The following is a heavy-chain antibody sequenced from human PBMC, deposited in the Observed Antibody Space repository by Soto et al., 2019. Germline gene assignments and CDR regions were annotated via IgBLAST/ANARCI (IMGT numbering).Heavy chain of an antibody. CDR1: GFTFSDHY. CDR3: ARPPYDSSGYYPN. V-gene: IGHV3-72*01. Sequence: EVQLVESGGSLVQPGGSLRLSCAASGFTFSDHYMDWVRQTPGKGLEWVGRTRNKANSYTTEYAASVKGRFTISRDDSKNSLYLQMNSLKTEDTAVYYCARPPYDSSGYYPNWGQGTLVTVSS. J-gene: IGHJ4*02. CDR2: TRNKANSYTT. D-gene: IGHD3-22*01.